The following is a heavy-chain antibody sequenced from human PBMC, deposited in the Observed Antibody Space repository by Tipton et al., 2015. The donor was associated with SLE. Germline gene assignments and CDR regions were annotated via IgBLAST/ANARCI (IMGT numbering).Heavy chain of an antibody. CDR1: GFTFGDYA. J-gene: IGHJ4*02. CDR2: IRSKAYGGTT. Sequence: RSLRLSCTASGFTFGDYAMSWVRQAPGKGLEWVGFIRSKAYGGTTEYAASVKGRFIISRDDSKNTVYLQMNSLKTEDTAVYYCSTGSAPVDYWGRGTLVTVSA. CDR3: STGSAPVDY. V-gene: IGHV3-49*04. D-gene: IGHD3-10*01.